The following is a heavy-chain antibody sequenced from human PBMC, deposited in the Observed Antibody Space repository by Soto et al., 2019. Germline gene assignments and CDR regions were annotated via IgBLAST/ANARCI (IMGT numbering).Heavy chain of an antibody. CDR3: ARQVCGDYLGGNWFSP. V-gene: IGHV4-39*01. CDR2: ISHDGHA. CDR1: DDSISDSRYY. D-gene: IGHD4-17*01. J-gene: IGHJ5*02. Sequence: SETLSLTCSVLDDSISDSRYYWGWIRQSPEKGLEWIGSISHDGHAYYNPPLKSRVTLFADTSRHQFSVKMKSVTVADTALYFCARQVCGDYLGGNWFSPWGQGAPVTAS.